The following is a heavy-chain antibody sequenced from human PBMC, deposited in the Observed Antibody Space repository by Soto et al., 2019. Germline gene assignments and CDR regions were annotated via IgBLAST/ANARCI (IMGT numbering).Heavy chain of an antibody. D-gene: IGHD5-12*01. Sequence: QVQLVQAGAEVKKPGASVKFSCKASGITSTTYAIHWVRQAPGQGLEGMGWINTGNGNTRYSPRFLGRVSLTTDTFTSTASMDLSSLTYEDTAVYYCERAISGYVNWGQGTLITVTS. CDR2: INTGNGNT. CDR3: ERAISGYVN. J-gene: IGHJ4*02. V-gene: IGHV1-3*04. CDR1: GITSTTYA.